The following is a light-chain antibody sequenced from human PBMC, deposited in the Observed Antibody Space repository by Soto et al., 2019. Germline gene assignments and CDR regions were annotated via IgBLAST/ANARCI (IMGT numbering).Light chain of an antibody. Sequence: QSVLTQPASVSGSPGQSITISCTGTSSDVGSYNYVAWYQQFPGKTPKLMFYEVRNRPSGVSSRFSGSKSGNTASLTISGLPAEDEADYYCISYTGSDTSYVFGTGTKLTVL. CDR3: ISYTGSDTSYV. CDR2: EVR. V-gene: IGLV2-14*01. J-gene: IGLJ1*01. CDR1: SSDVGSYNY.